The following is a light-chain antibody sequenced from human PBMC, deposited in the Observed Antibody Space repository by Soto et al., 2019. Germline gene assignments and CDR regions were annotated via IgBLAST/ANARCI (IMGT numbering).Light chain of an antibody. J-gene: IGLJ2*01. CDR1: TSDVGAYDY. Sequence: QYALTQPASVSGSPGQSITISCTVTTSDVGAYDYVSWYQQHPDKAPKLIIYDVSSRPSGISNRFSGSKSGNTASLTISGLQAEDEGDYYCSSYTRSSTLVFGGGTKLTVL. V-gene: IGLV2-14*03. CDR3: SSYTRSSTLV. CDR2: DVS.